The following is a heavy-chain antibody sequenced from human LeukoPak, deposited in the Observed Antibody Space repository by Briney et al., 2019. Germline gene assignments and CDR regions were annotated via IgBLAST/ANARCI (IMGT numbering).Heavy chain of an antibody. CDR3: ARFNGSGWSRPLDC. CDR2: TSYDEINE. V-gene: IGHV3-30-3*01. D-gene: IGHD6-19*01. CDR1: GFTFSSYT. Sequence: GGSLRLSCAASGFTFSSYTMHWVRQPPGKGLEWVAVTSYDEINEYYKDSLKGRVTLSIDNSKNTLFLQMNSLRPEDTAIYYCARFNGSGWSRPLDCWGQGTLVTVSS. J-gene: IGHJ4*02.